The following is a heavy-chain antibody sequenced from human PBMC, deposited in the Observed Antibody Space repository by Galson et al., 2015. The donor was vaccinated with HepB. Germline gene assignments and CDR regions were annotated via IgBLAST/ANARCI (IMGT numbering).Heavy chain of an antibody. Sequence: LRLSCAASGFTFSSYAMHWVRQAPGKGLEWVAVISYDGSNKYYADSVKGRFTISRDNSKNTLYLQRNSLRAEDTAVYYCVRDRGRWLQLILGAFDIWGKGTMVTVSS. CDR2: ISYDGSNK. V-gene: IGHV3-30*04. CDR3: VRDRGRWLQLILGAFDI. J-gene: IGHJ3*02. D-gene: IGHD5-24*01. CDR1: GFTFSSYA.